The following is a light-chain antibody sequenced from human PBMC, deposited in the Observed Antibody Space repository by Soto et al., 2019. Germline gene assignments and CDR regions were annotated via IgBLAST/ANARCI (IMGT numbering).Light chain of an antibody. CDR1: QSAYSSY. V-gene: IGKV3-20*01. CDR2: GAS. Sequence: ELVLTPSPGTVSFSPGDRATLSYKSSQSAYSSYLSGYQQKPGQAPRLLIYGASNRATGIPDRFSGSGSGTDFTLTISGLEPEDFVVYYCQQYGTSLFTFGGGTKVDI. CDR3: QQYGTSLFT. J-gene: IGKJ4*01.